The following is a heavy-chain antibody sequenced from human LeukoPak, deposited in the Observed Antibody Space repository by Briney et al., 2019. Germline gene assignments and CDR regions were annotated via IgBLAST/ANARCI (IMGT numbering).Heavy chain of an antibody. CDR1: GYTFDRYG. Sequence: ASVKISCKGSGYTFDRYGVTWVRQATGQGLEWMGWMNPNSGNTGYAQKFQGRVTITRNTSISTAYMELSSLRSEDTAVYYCARVLGGIAARRGYNWFDPWGQGTLVTVSS. D-gene: IGHD6-6*01. V-gene: IGHV1-8*03. CDR2: MNPNSGNT. J-gene: IGHJ5*02. CDR3: ARVLGGIAARRGYNWFDP.